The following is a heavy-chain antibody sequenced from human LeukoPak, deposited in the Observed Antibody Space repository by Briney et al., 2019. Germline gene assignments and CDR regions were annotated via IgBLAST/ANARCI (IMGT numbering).Heavy chain of an antibody. CDR3: ARGRTYFDWKDAFDI. J-gene: IGHJ3*02. Sequence: GASVKVSCKASGYTFTSKYMHWVRQAPGQGLEWMGVINPSGGGTSYAQKFQGRVTITRDTSISTAYMELTRLTSDDTAVFYCARGRTYFDWKDAFDIWGQGTKVTVSS. D-gene: IGHD3-9*01. CDR1: GYTFTSKY. V-gene: IGHV1-46*01. CDR2: INPSGGGT.